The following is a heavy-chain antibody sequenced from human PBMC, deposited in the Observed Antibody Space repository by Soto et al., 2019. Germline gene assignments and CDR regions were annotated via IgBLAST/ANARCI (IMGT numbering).Heavy chain of an antibody. Sequence: SGPTLVNPTETLTLTCTVSGFSLSNARMGVSWIRQPPGKALEWLAHIFSNDEKSYSTSLKSRLTISKDTSKSQVVLTMTNMDPVDTATYYCARIRVAAAGRVRLLGYWGQGTLVTVSS. CDR1: GFSLSNARMG. CDR2: IFSNDEK. J-gene: IGHJ4*02. D-gene: IGHD6-13*01. CDR3: ARIRVAAAGRVRLLGY. V-gene: IGHV2-26*01.